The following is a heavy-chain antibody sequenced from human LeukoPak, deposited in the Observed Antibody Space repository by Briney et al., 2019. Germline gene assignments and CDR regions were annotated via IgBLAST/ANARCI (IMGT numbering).Heavy chain of an antibody. Sequence: PSETLSLTCTVSGYSIISGYYWVCIRQPPGKGLEWIGCIYHSGTTYYNPSLKSRITISVDTSKNQFSLKLSSVTAADTAMYYCARDQPYMDVWGKGTTVTVSS. J-gene: IGHJ6*03. CDR1: GYSIISGYY. CDR3: ARDQPYMDV. CDR2: IYHSGTT. V-gene: IGHV4-38-2*02.